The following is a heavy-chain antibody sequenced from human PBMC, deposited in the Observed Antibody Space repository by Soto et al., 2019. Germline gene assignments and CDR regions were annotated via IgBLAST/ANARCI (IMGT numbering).Heavy chain of an antibody. J-gene: IGHJ4*02. Sequence: QLQLQESGPGLANPSETLSLTCTVSGGSISSSSYYWGWIRQPPGKGLEWIGSIYYSASTYYNPSLKSRITISVDTSKNQFSLKLSSVTAADTAVYYCVASNRGSSHWGQGTLAIVSS. CDR2: IYYSAST. D-gene: IGHD3-10*01. CDR3: VASNRGSSH. V-gene: IGHV4-39*01. CDR1: GGSISSSSYY.